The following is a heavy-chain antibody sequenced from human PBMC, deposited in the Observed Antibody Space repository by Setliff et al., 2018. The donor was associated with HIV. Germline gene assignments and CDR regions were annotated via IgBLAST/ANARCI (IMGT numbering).Heavy chain of an antibody. CDR2: ITASGGA. J-gene: IGHJ5*02. CDR3: ARAVVFASGNFWFDP. D-gene: IGHD3-3*01. CDR1: GGSIWSGSYH. V-gene: IGHV4-61*09. Sequence: SETLSLTCTVSGGSIWSGSYHWTWIRQPAGKGLEWIGHITASGGATYNPSVKSRVSISLGSPSSEFSLRLTSVSAADTAVYYCARAVVFASGNFWFDPWGPGALVTVSS.